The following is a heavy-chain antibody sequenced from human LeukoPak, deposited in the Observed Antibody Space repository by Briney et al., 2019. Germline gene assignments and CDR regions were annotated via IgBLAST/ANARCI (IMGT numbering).Heavy chain of an antibody. CDR3: ARGRGLDI. Sequence: GGSLRLSCAASGFTSSSSIFNSVRQAPGKGLEWVSSISTSSTYIFYADSVRGRFTISRDDAKNSLYLQMNSLRAEDTAVYFCARGRGLDIWGQGTMVTVSS. V-gene: IGHV3-21*04. J-gene: IGHJ3*02. CDR2: ISTSSTYI. CDR1: GFTSSSSI.